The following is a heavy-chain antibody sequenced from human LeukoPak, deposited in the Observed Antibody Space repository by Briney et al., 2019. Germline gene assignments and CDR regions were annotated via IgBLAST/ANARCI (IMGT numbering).Heavy chain of an antibody. V-gene: IGHV1-46*01. Sequence: ASVKVSCKASGYPFTSYYMHWVRQAPGQGLEWMGIINPRGGSISYAQKFQGRVTMSLDTSKNQFSLKLSSVTAADTAVYYCARDPISDSGYQYYYFDYWGQGTLVTVSS. CDR2: INPRGGSI. CDR3: ARDPISDSGYQYYYFDY. J-gene: IGHJ4*02. CDR1: GYPFTSYY. D-gene: IGHD5-12*01.